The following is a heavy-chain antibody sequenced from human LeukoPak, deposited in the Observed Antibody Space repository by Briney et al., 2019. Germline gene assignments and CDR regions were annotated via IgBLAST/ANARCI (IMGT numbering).Heavy chain of an antibody. V-gene: IGHV4-59*02. CDR2: IYYTET. Sequence: SETLSLTCTVSGGSVSNYYWSWIRQSPGKGLEWIGHIYYTETSYNPSLKSRVTISADTSKNQFSLKLYSVTAADTAVYYCATRKLGNDSWGQGTLVTVSS. CDR1: GGSVSNYY. J-gene: IGHJ5*01. CDR3: ATRKLGNDS. D-gene: IGHD7-27*01.